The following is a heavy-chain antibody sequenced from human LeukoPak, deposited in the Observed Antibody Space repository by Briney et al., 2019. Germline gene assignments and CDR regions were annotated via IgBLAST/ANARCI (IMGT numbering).Heavy chain of an antibody. CDR3: ARYGHAFDI. D-gene: IGHD3-10*01. CDR1: GFTVSSNY. J-gene: IGHJ3*02. Sequence: GGSLRLSCAASGFTVSSNYMSWVRQAPGKGLEWVSSISSSSSYIYYADSVKGRFTISRDNAKNSLYLQMNSLRAEDTAVYYCARYGHAFDIWGQGTMVTVSS. CDR2: ISSSSSYI. V-gene: IGHV3-21*01.